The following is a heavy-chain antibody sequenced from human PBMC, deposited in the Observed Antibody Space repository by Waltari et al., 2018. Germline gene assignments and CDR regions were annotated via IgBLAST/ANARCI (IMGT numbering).Heavy chain of an antibody. CDR2: INPNNGGT. CDR3: ARDFGSVIRYHFDY. Sequence: QVQLVQSGAEVKKPGASVKVSCKASGYTFTGYYMHWVRQAPGQGLEWMGWINPNNGGTNYAQKFQGRVTVTRDTSISTAYMEVSRLRSDDTAVYYCARDFGSVIRYHFDYWGQGTLVTVSS. D-gene: IGHD3-16*02. J-gene: IGHJ4*02. V-gene: IGHV1-2*02. CDR1: GYTFTGYY.